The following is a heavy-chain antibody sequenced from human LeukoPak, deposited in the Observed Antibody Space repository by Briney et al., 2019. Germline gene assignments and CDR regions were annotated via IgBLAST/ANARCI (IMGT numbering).Heavy chain of an antibody. Sequence: SVKVSCKTSGYTFTNYGISWVRQAPGQGLEWMGRIIPILSQSNYAQKFQGTVSITADEFTDTAHMELSSLRSEDTAVYYCATGTSYRDSFDVWGQGTMVTVSS. CDR1: GYTFTNYG. CDR3: ATGTSYRDSFDV. D-gene: IGHD3/OR15-3a*01. CDR2: IIPILSQS. V-gene: IGHV1-69*11. J-gene: IGHJ3*01.